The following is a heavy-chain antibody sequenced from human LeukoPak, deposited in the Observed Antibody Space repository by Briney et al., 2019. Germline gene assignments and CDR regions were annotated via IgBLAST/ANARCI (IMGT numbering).Heavy chain of an antibody. CDR3: ARGFCSSIDCYNDAFDF. CDR2: IYGGGTT. D-gene: IGHD2-2*02. V-gene: IGHV4-38-2*01. J-gene: IGHJ3*01. Sequence: SETLSLTCAVSGYSISSGFYWVWIRQSPGKGLAWLASIYGGGTTYYNPALKNRLTISLDTSKNHFSVNLTSVTAADTAVYYCARGFCSSIDCYNDAFDFWGQGTMVTVSS. CDR1: GYSISSGFY.